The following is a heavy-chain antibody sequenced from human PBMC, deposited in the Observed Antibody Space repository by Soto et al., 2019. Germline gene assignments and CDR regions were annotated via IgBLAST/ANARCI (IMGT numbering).Heavy chain of an antibody. V-gene: IGHV3-53*01. D-gene: IGHD4-17*01. CDR3: AGVYCDSLGYWYFDL. J-gene: IGHJ2*01. CDR2: IYSGGST. Sequence: EVHLVESGGGLIQPGGSLRLSCAASGFTVSSNYMSWVRQAPGKGLEWVSVIYSGGSTYYADSVKGRFNISRDNSTNTLYLQMNSLRAEDTAVYYCAGVYCDSLGYWYFDLWGRGTLVTVSS. CDR1: GFTVSSNY.